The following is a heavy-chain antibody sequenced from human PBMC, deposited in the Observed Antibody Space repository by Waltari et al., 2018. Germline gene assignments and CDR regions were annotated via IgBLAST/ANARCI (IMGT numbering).Heavy chain of an antibody. CDR1: GFTFGNCG. CDR3: VSGGERLRSPFDY. Sequence: QVQLVEYGGGVVQPGGSLRLSCEASGFTFGNCGMHWVRQAPGKGLEWVTFIRSDGTIKYYTGSVKGRFTISRDNSKNTLSLQMNSLATEDTAAYYCVSGGERLRSPFDYWGQGTLVTVSS. V-gene: IGHV3-30*02. CDR2: IRSDGTIK. J-gene: IGHJ4*02. D-gene: IGHD3-10*01.